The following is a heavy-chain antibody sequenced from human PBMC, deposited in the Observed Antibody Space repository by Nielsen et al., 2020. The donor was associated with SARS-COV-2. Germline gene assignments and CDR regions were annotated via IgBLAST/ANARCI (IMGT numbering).Heavy chain of an antibody. CDR1: GFTFDDYA. V-gene: IGHV3-9*01. Sequence: SLKISCAASGFTFDDYAMHWVRQAPGKGLEWVSGISWNSGSIGYADSVKGRFTISRDNAKNSLYLHMNSLRAEDTALYYCAKDMGSSWFVDWGQGTLVTVSS. J-gene: IGHJ4*02. CDR3: AKDMGSSWFVD. D-gene: IGHD6-13*01. CDR2: ISWNSGSI.